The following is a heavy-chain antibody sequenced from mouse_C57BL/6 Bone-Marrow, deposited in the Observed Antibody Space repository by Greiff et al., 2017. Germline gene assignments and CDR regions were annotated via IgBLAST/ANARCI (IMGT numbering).Heavy chain of an antibody. CDR1: GYTFTSYW. J-gene: IGHJ3*01. Sequence: QVQLQQPGAELVKPGASVKLSCKASGYTFTSYWMHWVKQRPGQGLEWIGMIHPNSGSTNYNEKFKSKATLTVDKSSSTAYMQLSSLTSEDSAVYYCARKDIYYDYGGAWFAYWGQGTLVTVSA. CDR2: IHPNSGST. D-gene: IGHD2-4*01. V-gene: IGHV1-64*01. CDR3: ARKDIYYDYGGAWFAY.